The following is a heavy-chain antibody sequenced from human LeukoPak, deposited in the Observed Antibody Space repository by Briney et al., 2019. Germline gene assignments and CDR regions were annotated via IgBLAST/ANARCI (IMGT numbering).Heavy chain of an antibody. D-gene: IGHD3-22*01. CDR3: AKDRIITTITD. CDR2: ISGSGGST. CDR1: GFTFSDYY. Sequence: PGGSLRLSCAASGFTFSDYYMSWIRQAPGKGLEWVSAISGSGGSTYYADSVKGRFTISRDNSKNTLYLQMNSLRAEDTAVYYCAKDRIITTITDWGQGTLVTVSS. J-gene: IGHJ4*02. V-gene: IGHV3-23*01.